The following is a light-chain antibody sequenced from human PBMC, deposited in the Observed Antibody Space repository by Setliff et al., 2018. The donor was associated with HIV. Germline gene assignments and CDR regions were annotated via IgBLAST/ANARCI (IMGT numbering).Light chain of an antibody. CDR3: CSYAGSSTYV. Sequence: QSVLAQSASVSGSPGQSITISCTGTSSDVGSYNLVSWYQQHPGKAPKLMIYEVIKRPSGVSNRFSGSKSGNTASLTISGLQAEDEADYYCCSYAGSSTYVFGTGTKVTVL. J-gene: IGLJ1*01. CDR1: SSDVGSYNL. CDR2: EVI. V-gene: IGLV2-23*02.